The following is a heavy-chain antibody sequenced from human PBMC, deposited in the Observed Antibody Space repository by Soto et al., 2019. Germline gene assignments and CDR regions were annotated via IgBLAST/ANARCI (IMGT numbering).Heavy chain of an antibody. V-gene: IGHV4-31*03. Sequence: QVQLQESGPGLVKPSQTLSLTCTVSGGSISGDGNYWTWVRQHPGKGLERIGYISGSGSTFYSACLKSRITMSVDTYKNQFSLSLSSVTAADTAVYYCAKDSKYTITTYKWLDPWGQGILVTVSS. D-gene: IGHD4-4*01. CDR1: GGSISGDGNY. CDR2: ISGSGST. CDR3: AKDSKYTITTYKWLDP. J-gene: IGHJ5*02.